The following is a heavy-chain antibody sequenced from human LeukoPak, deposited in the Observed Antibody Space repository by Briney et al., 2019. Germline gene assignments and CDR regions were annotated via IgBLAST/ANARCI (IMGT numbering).Heavy chain of an antibody. J-gene: IGHJ4*02. CDR3: ARISESGPEGDY. Sequence: ASVKVSCKASGYTFTSYYMHWVRQAPGQGLEWMGIINPSGGSTSYAQKFQGRVTMTRDTSTSTAYMELSSLRSEDTAVYYCARISESGPEGDYWGQGTLVTVSS. D-gene: IGHD1-14*01. CDR1: GYTFTSYY. V-gene: IGHV1-46*01. CDR2: INPSGGST.